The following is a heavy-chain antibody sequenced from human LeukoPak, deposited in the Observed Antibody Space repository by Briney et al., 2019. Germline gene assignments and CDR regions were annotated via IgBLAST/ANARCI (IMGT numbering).Heavy chain of an antibody. Sequence: GGSLRLSCAASGFTFSSYAMHWVRQAPGKGLEWVAVISYDGSNKYYADSVKGRFTISRDNSKNTLYLQMKSLRAEDTAIYYCVKDRSDNSSWYLGDYWGQGTMVTVSS. D-gene: IGHD6-13*01. J-gene: IGHJ3*01. CDR3: VKDRSDNSSWYLGDY. CDR1: GFTFSSYA. CDR2: ISYDGSNK. V-gene: IGHV3-30-3*01.